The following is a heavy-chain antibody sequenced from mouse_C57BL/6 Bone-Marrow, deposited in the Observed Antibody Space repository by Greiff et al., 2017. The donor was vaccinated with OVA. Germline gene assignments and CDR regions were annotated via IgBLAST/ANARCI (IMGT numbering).Heavy chain of an antibody. CDR2: FSDGGSYT. CDR1: GFTFSSYA. Sequence: EVQLVESGGGLVKPGGSLKLSCAASGFTFSSYAMSWVRQTPEKRLEWVATFSDGGSYTYYPDNLKGRFTISRDNAKNNLYMQMSQLKSEDTAMYYCARVVSHGSWYFDVWGTGTTVTVSS. J-gene: IGHJ1*03. D-gene: IGHD2-2*01. V-gene: IGHV5-4*01. CDR3: ARVVSHGSWYFDV.